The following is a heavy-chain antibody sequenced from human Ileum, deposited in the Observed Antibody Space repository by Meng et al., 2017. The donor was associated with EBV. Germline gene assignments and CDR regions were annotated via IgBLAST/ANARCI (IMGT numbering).Heavy chain of an antibody. D-gene: IGHD6-19*01. J-gene: IGHJ4*02. CDR2: IYHSGST. Sequence: GPGPVQPYWPPSPPFARSGGSISSSTLWSWLRPPPGEGLEWIGEIYHSGSTNYNPSLKSRVTISVDKSKNQFSLKMSSVPAADTAVYYCASFPPPGKQWLVTDYWGQGTLVTVSS. V-gene: IGHV4-4*02. CDR3: ASFPPPGKQWLVTDY. CDR1: GGSISSSTL.